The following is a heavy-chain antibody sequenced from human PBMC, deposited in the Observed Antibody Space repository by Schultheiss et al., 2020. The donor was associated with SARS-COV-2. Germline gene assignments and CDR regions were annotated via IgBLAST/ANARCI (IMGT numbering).Heavy chain of an antibody. Sequence: GGSLRLSCTPSGFTFSTYAMSWVRQAPGKGLEWVSYISSSSSTIYYADSVKGRFTISRDNSKNTLYLQMNSLRAEDTAVHYCARDRLRYFDWLLDYYGMDVWGQGTTVTVSS. D-gene: IGHD3-9*01. CDR2: ISSSSSTI. V-gene: IGHV3-48*01. CDR3: ARDRLRYFDWLLDYYGMDV. J-gene: IGHJ6*02. CDR1: GFTFSTYA.